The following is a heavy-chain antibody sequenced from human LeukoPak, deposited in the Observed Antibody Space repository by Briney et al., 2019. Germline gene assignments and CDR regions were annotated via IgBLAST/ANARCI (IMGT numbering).Heavy chain of an antibody. CDR3: AKRSGDSYFLDY. D-gene: IGHD2-15*01. Sequence: GGSLRLSCAASGFIFSRYAMTWVRQAPGKGLEWVSSISGSGGSTYYADSVKGRFTISRDTSKSTLYLQMSSLRAEDTAVYYCAKRSGDSYFLDYWGQGTLVTVSS. J-gene: IGHJ4*02. V-gene: IGHV3-23*01. CDR2: ISGSGGST. CDR1: GFIFSRYA.